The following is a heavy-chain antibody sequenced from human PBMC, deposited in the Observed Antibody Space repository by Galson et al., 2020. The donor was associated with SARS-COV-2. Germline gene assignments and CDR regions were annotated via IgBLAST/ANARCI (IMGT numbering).Heavy chain of an antibody. V-gene: IGHV3-48*02. CDR3: VRDRSSGSYN. CDR1: GFTFSTSD. Sequence: GESLKISCAASGFTFSTSDMNWVRQSPGKGLEWISYINNRGTSIHYADSVKGRFTISRDNAKDSLYLQMNSLRDEDTATYYWVRDRSSGSYNWGQGTLVTVSS. D-gene: IGHD1-26*01. J-gene: IGHJ4*02. CDR2: INNRGTSI.